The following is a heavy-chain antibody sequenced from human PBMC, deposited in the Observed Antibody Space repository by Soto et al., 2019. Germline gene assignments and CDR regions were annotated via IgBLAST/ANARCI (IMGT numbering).Heavy chain of an antibody. CDR1: GFTFDDYA. D-gene: IGHD3-3*01. Sequence: EVQLVESGGGLVQPGRSLRLSCAASGFTFDDYAMHWVRQAPGKGLAWVSGISWNSGSIGYADSVKGRFTISRDNAKNSLYLQMNSLRAEDTALYYCAKDNTRRSGYYLGYSGFGFDPWGQGTLVTVSS. V-gene: IGHV3-9*01. CDR2: ISWNSGSI. CDR3: AKDNTRRSGYYLGYSGFGFDP. J-gene: IGHJ5*02.